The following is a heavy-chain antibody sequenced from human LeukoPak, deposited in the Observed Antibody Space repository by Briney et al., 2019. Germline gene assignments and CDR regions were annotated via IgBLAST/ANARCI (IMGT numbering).Heavy chain of an antibody. J-gene: IGHJ4*02. V-gene: IGHV5-51*01. Sequence: GESLKISCKGSGYSFTSYWIGWVRQMPGKGLEWMRIIYPGDSDTRYSPSFQGQVTISADKSISTAYLQWSSLKASDTAMYYCARSYYYDSSLGHYGDFGYWGQGTLVTVSS. CDR1: GYSFTSYW. CDR3: ARSYYYDSSLGHYGDFGY. CDR2: IYPGDSDT. D-gene: IGHD3-22*01.